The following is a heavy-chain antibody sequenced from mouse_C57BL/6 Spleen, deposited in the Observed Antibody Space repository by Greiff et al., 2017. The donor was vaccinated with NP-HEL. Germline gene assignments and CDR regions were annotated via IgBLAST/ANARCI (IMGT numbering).Heavy chain of an antibody. Sequence: VQLQQPGAELVMPGASVKLSCKASGYTFTSYWMHWVKQRPGQGLEWVGEIDPSDSYTNYNQKFKGKYTLTVDKSSSTAYMQLSSLTSEDSAVYYCARSNWDYYAMDYWGQGTSVTVSS. V-gene: IGHV1-69*01. D-gene: IGHD4-1*02. CDR3: ARSNWDYYAMDY. CDR1: GYTFTSYW. CDR2: IDPSDSYT. J-gene: IGHJ4*01.